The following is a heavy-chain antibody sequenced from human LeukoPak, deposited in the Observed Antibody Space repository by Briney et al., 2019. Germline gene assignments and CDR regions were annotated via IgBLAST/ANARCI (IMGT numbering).Heavy chain of an antibody. J-gene: IGHJ4*02. D-gene: IGHD3-22*01. CDR1: GGSFSGYY. Sequence: SETLSLTCAVYGGSFSGYYWSWIRQPPGKGLEWIGEINHSGSTNYNPSLKSRVTISVDTSKNQFSLKLSSVTAADTAVYYCATTYYYDSSGYYSVPYFDYWGQGTLVTVSS. CDR3: ATTYYYDSSGYYSVPYFDY. V-gene: IGHV4-34*01. CDR2: INHSGST.